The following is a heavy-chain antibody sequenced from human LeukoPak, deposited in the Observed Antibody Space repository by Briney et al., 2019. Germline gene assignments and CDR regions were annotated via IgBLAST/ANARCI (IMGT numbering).Heavy chain of an antibody. CDR2: IYYSGST. CDR1: GGSISSGDYY. V-gene: IGHV4-30-4*08. CDR3: ARFLGYCSGGSCYTFDY. Sequence: SQTLSLTCTVSGGSISSGDYYWSWIRQPPGKGLEWIGYIYYSGSTYYNPSLKRRITISVETSKNQFSLKLSSVTAADTAVYYCARFLGYCSGGSCYTFDYWGQGTLVTVSS. D-gene: IGHD2-15*01. J-gene: IGHJ4*02.